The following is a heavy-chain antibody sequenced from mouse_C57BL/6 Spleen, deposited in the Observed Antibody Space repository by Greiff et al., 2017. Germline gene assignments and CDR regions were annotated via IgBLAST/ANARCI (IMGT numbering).Heavy chain of an antibody. CDR3: TRSHYYGSSYWYFDV. D-gene: IGHD1-1*01. V-gene: IGHV1-15*01. CDR2: IDPETGGT. Sequence: QVQLQQSGAELVRPGASVTLSCKASGYTFTDYEMHWVKQTPVHGLEWIGAIDPETGGTAYNQKFKGKAILTADTSSSTAYMELRSLTSEDSAVYYCTRSHYYGSSYWYFDVWGTGTTVTVSS. J-gene: IGHJ1*03. CDR1: GYTFTDYE.